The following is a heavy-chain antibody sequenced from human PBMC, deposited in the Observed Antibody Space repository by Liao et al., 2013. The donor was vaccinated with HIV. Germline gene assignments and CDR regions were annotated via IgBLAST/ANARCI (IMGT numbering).Heavy chain of an antibody. CDR3: AREAGDRLDF. CDR1: GGSITSGDHY. V-gene: IGHV4-61*02. Sequence: QVQLQESGPGLVKPSETLSLTCTVSGGSITSGDHYWSWIRQPAGKGLEWIGRIDTSGSIKYSPSLKSRVTISVDTSRNQFSLKLSSVTAADTAVYYCAREAGDRLDFWGQGTLVTVSS. D-gene: IGHD7-27*01. CDR2: IDTSGSI. J-gene: IGHJ4*02.